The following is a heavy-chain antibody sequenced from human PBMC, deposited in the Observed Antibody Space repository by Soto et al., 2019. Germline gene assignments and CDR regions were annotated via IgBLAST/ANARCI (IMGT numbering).Heavy chain of an antibody. J-gene: IGHJ3*02. CDR2: LYWDDDE. CDR3: TTPHTSSTSGFDI. V-gene: IGHV2-5*02. CDR1: G. Sequence: GVGWIRQPPGTALEWLALLYWDDDERYSPSLRSRLTITKDTSKNRVVLTITNMEAVDTVTYSCTTPHTSSTSGFDISGQG. D-gene: IGHD6-6*01.